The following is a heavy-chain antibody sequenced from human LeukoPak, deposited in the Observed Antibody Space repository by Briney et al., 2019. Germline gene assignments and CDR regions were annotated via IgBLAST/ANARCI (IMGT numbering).Heavy chain of an antibody. J-gene: IGHJ4*02. V-gene: IGHV4-59*01. CDR3: ARGYSYSLIGY. Sequence: SETLSLTCTVSGGSISSYYWSWIRQPPGKGLEWIGYIYYSGNTNYNPSLKSRVTISVDTSKNQFSLKLSSVTAADTAVYYCARGYSYSLIGYWGQGTLVTVSS. CDR2: IYYSGNT. D-gene: IGHD5-18*01. CDR1: GGSISSYY.